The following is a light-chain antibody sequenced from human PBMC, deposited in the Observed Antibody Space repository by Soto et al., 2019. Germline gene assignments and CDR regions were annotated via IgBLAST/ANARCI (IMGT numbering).Light chain of an antibody. V-gene: IGLV2-14*03. CDR2: DVS. CDR3: SSYTTSNTRQRV. J-gene: IGLJ1*01. CDR1: SSDVGGYNY. Sequence: QSALAQPASVSGSPGQSITISCTGTSSDVGGYNYVSWYQHHPGKAPKLLIYDVSNRPSGISNLFSGSKSDNTASLTISGLQPEDEADYYCSSYTTSNTRQRVVGTGTKV.